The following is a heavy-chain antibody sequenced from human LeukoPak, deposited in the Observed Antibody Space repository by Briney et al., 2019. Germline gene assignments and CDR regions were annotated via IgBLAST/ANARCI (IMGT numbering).Heavy chain of an antibody. CDR3: ARDIPLGETRYYFDY. Sequence: GSLRLSCAASGFTFSSYAMHWVRQAPGKGLEWVSYISSSSSTIYYADSVKGRFTISRDNAKNSLYLQMNSLRDEDTAVYYCARDIPLGETRYYFDYWGQGTLVTVSS. CDR1: GFTFSSYA. V-gene: IGHV3-48*02. CDR2: ISSSSSTI. J-gene: IGHJ4*02. D-gene: IGHD3-16*01.